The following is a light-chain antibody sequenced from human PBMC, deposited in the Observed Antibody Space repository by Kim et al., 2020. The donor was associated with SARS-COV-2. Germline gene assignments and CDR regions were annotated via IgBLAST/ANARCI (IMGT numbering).Light chain of an antibody. CDR1: PSVRPRY. CDR3: QQYGSSPPTCT. CDR2: CAS. J-gene: IGKJ1*01. Sequence: GDTAPLSCRPSPSVRPRYFAWYQQNPRQAPRLLLSCASSRATGIPDRFSGSGSGTDFTLTISRLEPEDFAVYYCQQYGSSPPTCTFGQGTKVDIK. V-gene: IGKV3-20*01.